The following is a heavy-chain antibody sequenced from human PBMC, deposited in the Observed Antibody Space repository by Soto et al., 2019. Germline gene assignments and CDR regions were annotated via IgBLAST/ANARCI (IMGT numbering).Heavy chain of an antibody. Sequence: SETLSLTCTVSGGSVSSGSYYWSWIRQPPGKGLEWIGYIYYSGSTNYNPSLKSRVTISVDTSKNQFSLKPSSVTAADTAVYYCARGPNSGSYPFDYWGQGTLVTVSS. CDR2: IYYSGST. J-gene: IGHJ4*02. D-gene: IGHD1-26*01. CDR1: GGSVSSGSYY. V-gene: IGHV4-61*01. CDR3: ARGPNSGSYPFDY.